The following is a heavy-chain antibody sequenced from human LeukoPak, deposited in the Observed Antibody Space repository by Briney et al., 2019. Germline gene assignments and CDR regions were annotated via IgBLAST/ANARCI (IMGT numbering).Heavy chain of an antibody. Sequence: ETLSLTCTVSGGSISSSSDYWGWIRQPPGKGLEWIGSIYYSGSTYYNPSLKSRVTISVDTSKNQFSLNLSSVTAADTAVYFCARLSIRGTPGGCWGQGTLVDVSS. V-gene: IGHV4-39*01. CDR3: ARLSIRGTPGGC. CDR2: IYYSGST. J-gene: IGHJ4*02. D-gene: IGHD2/OR15-2a*01. CDR1: GGSISSSSDY.